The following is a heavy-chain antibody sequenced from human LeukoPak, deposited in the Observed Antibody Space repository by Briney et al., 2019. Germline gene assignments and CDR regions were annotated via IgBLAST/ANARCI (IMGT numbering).Heavy chain of an antibody. D-gene: IGHD1-7*01. CDR1: GFTFTTYW. CDR3: ARAPRKYNWNYLSRDHYYYMDV. Sequence: GGSLRLSCAASGFTFTTYWMGWVRQAPGKGPEWVANINQVGSSKYFVDSVKGRFIISRDNAKNSLYLQMNSLRDEDTAVYYCARAPRKYNWNYLSRDHYYYMDVWGKGTTVTVSS. CDR2: INQVGSSK. V-gene: IGHV3-7*01. J-gene: IGHJ6*03.